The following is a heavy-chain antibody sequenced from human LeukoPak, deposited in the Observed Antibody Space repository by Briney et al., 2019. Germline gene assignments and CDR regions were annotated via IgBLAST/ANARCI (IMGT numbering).Heavy chain of an antibody. V-gene: IGHV1-2*02. Sequence: ASVKVSCKAAGYTFIGYYLHWVRQAPGQGLEWMGWINPTSGGTNYPQKFQDTLTITRATSINTAYMELSRLTSADTAVYYCARLVGLSTTASYWGQGTLVIVSS. CDR1: GYTFIGYY. CDR3: ARLVGLSTTASY. D-gene: IGHD5/OR15-5a*01. J-gene: IGHJ4*02. CDR2: INPTSGGT.